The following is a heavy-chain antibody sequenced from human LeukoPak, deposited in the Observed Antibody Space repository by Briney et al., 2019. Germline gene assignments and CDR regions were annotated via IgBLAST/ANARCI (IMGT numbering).Heavy chain of an antibody. CDR1: GGSISSGGYF. V-gene: IGHV4-31*03. Sequence: SQTLSLTCTVSGGSISSGGYFWSWIRQHPGKGLEWIGYIYYSGSTYYNPSLESRVTISVDTSKNQFSLKLSSVTAADTAVYYCARERRGPTYFDYWGQGTLVTVSS. CDR3: ARERRGPTYFDY. CDR2: IYYSGST. D-gene: IGHD3-10*01. J-gene: IGHJ4*02.